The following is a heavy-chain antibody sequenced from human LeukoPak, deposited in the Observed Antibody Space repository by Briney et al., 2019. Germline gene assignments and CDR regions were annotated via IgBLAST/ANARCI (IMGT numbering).Heavy chain of an antibody. CDR1: GFTFSDYY. V-gene: IGHV3-11*05. Sequence: PGGSLRLSCAASGFTFSDYYMSWIRQAPGKGLQSVSYISSSSSYTNYADSAKGRFTISRDNAKNSLYLQMNSLRAEDTAVYFFARAKGGIRYFDWYNWFDPWGQGTLVTVSS. J-gene: IGHJ5*02. CDR2: ISSSSSYT. D-gene: IGHD3-9*01. CDR3: ARAKGGIRYFDWYNWFDP.